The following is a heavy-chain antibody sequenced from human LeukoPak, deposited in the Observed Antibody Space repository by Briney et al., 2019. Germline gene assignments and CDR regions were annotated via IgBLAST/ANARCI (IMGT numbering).Heavy chain of an antibody. Sequence: GGSLRLSCAASGFTFSTFEMNWVRQAPGKGLEWVSYISPSGTTIYYADSVKGRSTISRDNAKSSLYMEMNSLRAEDTAVYYCARSFDFWGQGTLVTVSS. CDR2: ISPSGTTI. CDR3: ARSFDF. J-gene: IGHJ4*02. CDR1: GFTFSTFE. V-gene: IGHV3-48*03.